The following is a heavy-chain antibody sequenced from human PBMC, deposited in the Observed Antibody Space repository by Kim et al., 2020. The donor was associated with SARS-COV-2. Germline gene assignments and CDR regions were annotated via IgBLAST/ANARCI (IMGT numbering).Heavy chain of an antibody. V-gene: IGHV4-59*02. CDR1: GDSVATDF. CDR2: VSYSGGS. CDR3: AWAHQLGRRGDGMDV. D-gene: IGHD1-1*01. Sequence: SETLSLTCAVSGDSVATDFWTWVRQAPGKGLDWLGYVSYSGGSDYNPNLTGRLTISVDAYRTHVSLWLTSLTAAATGASFCAWAHQLGRRGDGMDVWG. J-gene: IGHJ6*01.